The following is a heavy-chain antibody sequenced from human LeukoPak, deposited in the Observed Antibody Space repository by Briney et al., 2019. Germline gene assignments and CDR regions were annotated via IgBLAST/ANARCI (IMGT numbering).Heavy chain of an antibody. CDR2: IYPGVTT. J-gene: IGHJ4*02. V-gene: IGHV4-31*03. Sequence: SETLSLTCSVWTRFQKNPGYPWSWIRQHSGRSLEWIGYIYPGVTTSYNPSLKSRVAISADTSKNQFILKLMSVTAADTADYYCVADRNYWGRGMLVTVS. CDR3: VADRNY. CDR1: TRFQKNPGYP.